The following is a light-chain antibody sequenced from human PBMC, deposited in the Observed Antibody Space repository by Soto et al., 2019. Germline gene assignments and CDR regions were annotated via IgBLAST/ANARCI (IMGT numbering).Light chain of an antibody. V-gene: IGKV3-11*01. CDR3: HQRSTWPFT. CDR1: QSISSY. CDR2: DAS. J-gene: IGKJ3*01. Sequence: EIVLTQSPATLSLSPGERATLSCRASQSISSYLAWYQQKPDQAPRRLIYDASNRATGIPARFSGSGSGTDFTLTISSLEPEDFAVYYCHQRSTWPFTFGPGTKVDIK.